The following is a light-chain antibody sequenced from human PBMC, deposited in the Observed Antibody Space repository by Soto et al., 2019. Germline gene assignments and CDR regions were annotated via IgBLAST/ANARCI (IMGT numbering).Light chain of an antibody. CDR3: QQRSNWLT. CDR2: DSS. CDR1: QSISYY. V-gene: IGKV3-11*01. J-gene: IGKJ4*01. Sequence: EIVLTQSPGTLSLSPGERATLYCRASQSISYYLAWYQQKPGQAPRLLIYDSSNRATGIPARFSGSGSGTDFTLTISSLEPEDFAVYYCQQRSNWLTFGGGTKVDIK.